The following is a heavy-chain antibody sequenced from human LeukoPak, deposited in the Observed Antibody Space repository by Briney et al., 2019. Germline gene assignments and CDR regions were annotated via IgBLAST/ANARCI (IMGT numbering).Heavy chain of an antibody. D-gene: IGHD3-3*01. CDR3: AKDFAWY. Sequence: PGGSLRLSCAASGFTFSSYGMHWVRQAPGKGLEWVAVISYDGSNKYYADSVKGRFTISRDNSKNTLYLQMNSLRAEDTAVYYCAKDFAWYWGHGTLVTVSS. V-gene: IGHV3-30*18. CDR2: ISYDGSNK. CDR1: GFTFSSYG. J-gene: IGHJ4*01.